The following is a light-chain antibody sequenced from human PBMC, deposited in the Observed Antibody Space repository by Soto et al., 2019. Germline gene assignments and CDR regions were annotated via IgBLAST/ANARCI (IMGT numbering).Light chain of an antibody. CDR1: SSDVGGYNS. CDR2: EVT. CDR3: SSYTRGNTYV. J-gene: IGLJ1*01. Sequence: QSALTQPASVSASPGQSITISCTGTSSDVGGYNSVYWYQQHPRKAPKLMIYEVTNRPSGISNRFSGSKSGNTASLTISGLQAEDEADYYCSSYTRGNTYVFGTGTKVTVL. V-gene: IGLV2-14*01.